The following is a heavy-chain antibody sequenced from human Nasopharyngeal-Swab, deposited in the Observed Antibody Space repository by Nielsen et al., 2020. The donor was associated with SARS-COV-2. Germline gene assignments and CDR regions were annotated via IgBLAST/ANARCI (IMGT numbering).Heavy chain of an antibody. V-gene: IGHV3-21*01. CDR1: GFTFSSYS. CDR2: ISSSSSYI. D-gene: IGHD3-10*01. Sequence: GESLKISCAASGFTFSSYSMNWVRQAPGKGLEWVSSISSSSSYIYYADSAKGRFTISRDNAKNSLYLQMNSLRAEDTAVYYCAATLWFGELPDYWGQGTLVTVSS. CDR3: AATLWFGELPDY. J-gene: IGHJ4*02.